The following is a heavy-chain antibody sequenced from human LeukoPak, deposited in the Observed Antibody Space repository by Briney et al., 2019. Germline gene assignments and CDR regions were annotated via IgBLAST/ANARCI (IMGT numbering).Heavy chain of an antibody. CDR1: GGPFSGYY. D-gene: IGHD3-3*01. J-gene: IGHJ4*02. CDR3: ARGRASYDFWSGYLFDY. Sequence: SETLSLTCAVYGGPFSGYYWTWICQPPGKGLEWIGEISHSGSTNYNPSLESRVTISVDTSKNQFSLKLSSVTAADTAVYYCARGRASYDFWSGYLFDYWGQGTVVTVSS. CDR2: ISHSGST. V-gene: IGHV4-34*01.